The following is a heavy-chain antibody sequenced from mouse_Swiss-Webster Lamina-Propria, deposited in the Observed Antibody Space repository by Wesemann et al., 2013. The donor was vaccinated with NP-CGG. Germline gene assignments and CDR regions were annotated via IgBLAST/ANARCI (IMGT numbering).Heavy chain of an antibody. CDR3: ARLNWEEGYYFDY. J-gene: IGHJ2*01. Sequence: GQSLEWIAWIYAGTGGTSYNQKFTGKAQLTVDTSSSTAYMQFSSLTTEDSAIYYCARLNWEEGYYFDYWGQGTTLTVSS. CDR2: IYAGTGGT. D-gene: IGHD4-1*01. V-gene: IGHV1-56*01.